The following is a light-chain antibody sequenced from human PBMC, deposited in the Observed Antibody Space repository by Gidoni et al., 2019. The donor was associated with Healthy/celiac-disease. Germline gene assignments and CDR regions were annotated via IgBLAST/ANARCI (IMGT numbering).Light chain of an antibody. CDR3: QQYNSYSYT. CDR2: KAS. V-gene: IGKV1-5*03. J-gene: IGKJ2*01. Sequence: DFQMTQDPSTLSASVGDRVTITCRASQSISSWLAWYQQKPGKAPKLLIYKASSLESGVPSRFSGSGSGTEFTLTISSLQPDDFATYYCQQYNSYSYTFGQGTKLEIK. CDR1: QSISSW.